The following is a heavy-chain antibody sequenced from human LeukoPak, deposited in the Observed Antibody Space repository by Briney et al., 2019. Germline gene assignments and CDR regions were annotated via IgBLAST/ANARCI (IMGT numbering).Heavy chain of an antibody. J-gene: IGHJ4*02. CDR2: IYYSGST. V-gene: IGHV4-38-2*02. D-gene: IGHD6-19*01. Sequence: SETLSLTCTVSGYSISSGYYWDWIRQAPGKGLEWIGYIYYSGSTNYNPSLKSRVTISVDTSKNQFSLRLSSVTAADTAVYYCARDVEGSAVAGTGYWGQGTLVTVSS. CDR3: ARDVEGSAVAGTGY. CDR1: GYSISSGYY.